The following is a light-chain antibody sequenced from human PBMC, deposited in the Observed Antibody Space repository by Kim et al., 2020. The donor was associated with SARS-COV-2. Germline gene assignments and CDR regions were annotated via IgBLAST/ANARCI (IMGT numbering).Light chain of an antibody. CDR2: DAS. CDR3: QQYDNLLT. V-gene: IGKV1-33*01. CDR1: QDISNY. Sequence: SASVRDRVTITCQASQDISNYLNWYQQKPGKSPKLLIYDASNLETGVPSRFSGSGSGTDFTFTISSLQPEDIATYYCQQYDNLLTFGPGTKVDIK. J-gene: IGKJ3*01.